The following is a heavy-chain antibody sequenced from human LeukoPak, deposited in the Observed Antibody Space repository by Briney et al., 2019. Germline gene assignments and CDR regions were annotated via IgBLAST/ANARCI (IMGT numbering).Heavy chain of an antibody. CDR1: GFTVSRNY. V-gene: IGHV3-53*01. J-gene: IGHJ4*02. D-gene: IGHD1-26*01. Sequence: GGSLRLSCAASGFTVSRNYMSWVRQAPGKGLEWVSVIYSADSAYYADYVRGRFTISRDNSKNTLYHQMNNLRADDTAVYYCAREVGGGATNYFDYWGQGTLVTVSS. CDR3: AREVGGGATNYFDY. CDR2: IYSADSA.